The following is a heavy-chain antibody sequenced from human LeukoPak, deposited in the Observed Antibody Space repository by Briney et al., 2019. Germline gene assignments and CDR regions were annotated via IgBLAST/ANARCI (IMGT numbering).Heavy chain of an antibody. J-gene: IGHJ4*02. CDR3: ARGTLKAAATDFDY. CDR2: ISGSGGST. Sequence: PGGSLRLSCAASGFTFSTYVMTWVRQAPGKGLEWVSGISGSGGSTYYADSVKGRFTISRDNSKNTLYLQMNSLRAEDTALYYCARGTLKAAATDFDYWGQGTLVTVSS. CDR1: GFTFSTYV. V-gene: IGHV3-23*01. D-gene: IGHD6-13*01.